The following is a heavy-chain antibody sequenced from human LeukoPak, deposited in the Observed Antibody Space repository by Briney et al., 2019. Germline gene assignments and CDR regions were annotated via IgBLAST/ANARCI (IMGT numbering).Heavy chain of an antibody. J-gene: IGHJ4*02. CDR2: INADDANT. CDR1: GFIFSSYA. CDR3: AKQFLDTN. Sequence: RGCLRLSCAASGFIFSSYAMTWVPQAPREGLDRVSTINADDANTYYADSVKGRFTVSRDNSKNTLYMQIHSLRAEDTAVYYCAKQFLDTNWGQGTLVTVSS. D-gene: IGHD3-3*01. V-gene: IGHV3-23*01.